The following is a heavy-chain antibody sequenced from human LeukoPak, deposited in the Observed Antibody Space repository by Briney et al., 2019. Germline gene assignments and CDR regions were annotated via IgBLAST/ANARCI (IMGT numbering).Heavy chain of an antibody. CDR1: GFTFSSYG. CDR3: AKGGFGRPFDY. J-gene: IGHJ4*02. Sequence: GGSLRPSCAASGFTFSSYGMSWVRQAPGKGLEWVSGISGSGGSTYYADSVKGRFTISRDNSKNTLYLQMNSLRAEDTAVYYCAKGGFGRPFDYWGQGTLVTVSS. CDR2: ISGSGGST. V-gene: IGHV3-23*01. D-gene: IGHD3-10*01.